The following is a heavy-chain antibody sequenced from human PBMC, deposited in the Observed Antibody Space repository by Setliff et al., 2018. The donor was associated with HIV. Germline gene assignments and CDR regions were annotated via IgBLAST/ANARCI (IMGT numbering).Heavy chain of an antibody. Sequence: SETLSLTCTVSGGSASNSRYYWAWIRQPPGKGLEYIWSIHYNEETYYNSSLKSRVTISIDTSKNQFSLNLTSVTAADTAVYYCASRVYYYDSNNFLREEGFDPWGQGTLVTVSS. D-gene: IGHD3-22*01. CDR3: ASRVYYYDSNNFLREEGFDP. CDR2: IHYNEET. V-gene: IGHV4-39*01. J-gene: IGHJ5*02. CDR1: GGSASNSRYY.